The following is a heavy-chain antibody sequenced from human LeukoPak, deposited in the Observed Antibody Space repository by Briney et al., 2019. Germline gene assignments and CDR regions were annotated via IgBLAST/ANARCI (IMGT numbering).Heavy chain of an antibody. CDR2: IYYSGST. Sequence: NASGTLSLTCTVSGGSISSSSYYWGWIRQPPGKGLEWIGSIYYSGSTYYNPSLKSRVTISVDTSKNQFSLKLSSVTAADTAVYYCARIGLYYFDYWGQGTLVTVSS. CDR1: GGSISSSSYY. D-gene: IGHD2-15*01. J-gene: IGHJ4*02. V-gene: IGHV4-39*01. CDR3: ARIGLYYFDY.